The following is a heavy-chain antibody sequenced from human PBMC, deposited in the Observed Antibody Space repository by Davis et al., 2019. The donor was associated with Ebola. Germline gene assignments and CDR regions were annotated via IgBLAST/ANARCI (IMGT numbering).Heavy chain of an antibody. CDR3: ARRLVRGVIIIFDAFDI. CDR1: GFTFSSYW. Sequence: PGESLKISCAASGFTFSSYWMSWVRQAPGKGLEWVANIKQDGSEKYYVDSVKGRFTISRDNAKNSLYLQMNSLRAEDTAVYYCARRLVRGVIIIFDAFDIWGQGTMVTVSS. V-gene: IGHV3-7*01. CDR2: IKQDGSEK. J-gene: IGHJ3*02. D-gene: IGHD3-10*01.